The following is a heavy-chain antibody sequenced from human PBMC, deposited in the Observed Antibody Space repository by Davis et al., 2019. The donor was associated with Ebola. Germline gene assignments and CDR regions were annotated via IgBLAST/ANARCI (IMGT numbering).Heavy chain of an antibody. V-gene: IGHV3-21*03. CDR1: GFTYSSYS. CDR2: IISSSSYI. CDR3: ASLYSSGWLYHDAFDI. J-gene: IGHJ3*02. Sequence: GESLKIPCAAPGFTYSSYSMHWVRQAPGKGLERVSSIISSSSYIYYADSVKGRFTISRDNANNSLYLQMNSLRAEDTGVYYCASLYSSGWLYHDAFDIWDKGTMITVSS. D-gene: IGHD6-19*01.